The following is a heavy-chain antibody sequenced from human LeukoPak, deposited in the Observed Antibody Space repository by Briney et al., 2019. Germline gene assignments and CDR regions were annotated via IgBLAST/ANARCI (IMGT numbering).Heavy chain of an antibody. CDR3: ARAGVWDYSDSSGYHNAAFDI. D-gene: IGHD3-22*01. V-gene: IGHV1-2*02. J-gene: IGHJ3*02. CDR2: INPSSGGT. CDR1: GYIFTNYG. Sequence: GASVKVSCKASGYIFTNYGITWVRQAPGQGLEWMGWINPSSGGTNYAQKFQGRVTVTRDTSISTAYMDLSRLRSDDTAVYYCARAGVWDYSDSSGYHNAAFDIWGQGTMVTVSS.